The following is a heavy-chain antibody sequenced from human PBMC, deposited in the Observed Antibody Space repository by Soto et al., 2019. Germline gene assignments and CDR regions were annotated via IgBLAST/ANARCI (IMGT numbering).Heavy chain of an antibody. D-gene: IGHD3-10*01. CDR2: ISSNGGST. CDR3: ARGGYYVSGSYFPLADAFDI. V-gene: IGHV3-64*01. Sequence: EVQLVESGGGLVQPGGSLRLSCAASGFTFSSYAMQWVRQAPGKGLEYVSAISSNGGSTYYANSVKGRFTISRDNSKNTLYLQMGSLRAEDMAVYYCARGGYYVSGSYFPLADAFDIWGQGTMVTVSS. CDR1: GFTFSSYA. J-gene: IGHJ3*02.